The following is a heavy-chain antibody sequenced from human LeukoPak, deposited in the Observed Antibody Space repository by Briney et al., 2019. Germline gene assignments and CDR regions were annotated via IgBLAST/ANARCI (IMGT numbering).Heavy chain of an antibody. CDR2: IKQDGSEK. CDR1: GFTFSSYW. Sequence: GGSLRLSCAASGFTFSSYWMSWVRQAPGKGLEWVANIKQDGSEKYYVDSVKGRFTISRDNAKNSLYLQMNSLRAEDTAVYYCARDNIAARREYFDYWGQGTLVTVSS. CDR3: ARDNIAARREYFDY. J-gene: IGHJ4*02. D-gene: IGHD6-6*01. V-gene: IGHV3-7*01.